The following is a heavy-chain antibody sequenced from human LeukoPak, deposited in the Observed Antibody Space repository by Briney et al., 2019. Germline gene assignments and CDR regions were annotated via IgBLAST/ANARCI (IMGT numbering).Heavy chain of an antibody. CDR3: ARGATAMEYFDY. D-gene: IGHD5-18*01. J-gene: IGHJ4*02. Sequence: SETLSLTCTVSGGSISSSSYYWGWIRQPPGKGLEWIGSIYYSGSTYYNPSLKSRVTISVDTSKNQFSLKLTSVTAADTAVYYCARGATAMEYFDYWGQGTLVTVSS. CDR1: GGSISSSSYY. V-gene: IGHV4-39*07. CDR2: IYYSGST.